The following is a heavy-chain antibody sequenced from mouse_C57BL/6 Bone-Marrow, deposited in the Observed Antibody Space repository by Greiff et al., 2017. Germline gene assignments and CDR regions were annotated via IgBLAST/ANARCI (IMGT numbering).Heavy chain of an antibody. J-gene: IGHJ2*01. V-gene: IGHV5-12*01. CDR2: ISNGGGST. Sequence: EVKLVESGGGLVQPGGPLKLSCAASGFTFSDYYMYWVRQTPEKRLEWVAYISNGGGSTYYPDTVKGRFTISRDNAKNTLYLQMSRLKSEDTAMYYCATGGDYWGQGTTLTVSS. CDR1: GFTFSDYY. CDR3: ATGGDY. D-gene: IGHD4-1*01.